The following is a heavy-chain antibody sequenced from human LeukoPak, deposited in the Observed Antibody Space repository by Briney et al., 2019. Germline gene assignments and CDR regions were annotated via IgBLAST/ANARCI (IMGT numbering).Heavy chain of an antibody. Sequence: PGGSLRLSCAASGFTFSTFAMIWVRQPPGKGLEWVSSIFPSGGEIHYADSVRGRFTISRDNSKSTLSLQMNSLRAEDTAVYYCARVPGLWFGEFGLYYYYMDVWGKGTTVTISS. J-gene: IGHJ6*03. CDR3: ARVPGLWFGEFGLYYYYMDV. V-gene: IGHV3-23*01. D-gene: IGHD3-10*01. CDR2: IFPSGGEI. CDR1: GFTFSTFA.